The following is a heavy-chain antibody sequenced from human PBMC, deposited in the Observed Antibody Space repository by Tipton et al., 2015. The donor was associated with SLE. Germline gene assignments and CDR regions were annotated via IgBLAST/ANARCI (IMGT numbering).Heavy chain of an antibody. V-gene: IGHV4-31*03. D-gene: IGHD2-21*01. CDR2: IYYSGST. CDR3: ATLAVGSDKNYYYYYMDV. J-gene: IGHJ6*03. CDR1: GGSISSGGYY. Sequence: TLSLTCTVSGGSISSGGYYWSWIRRHPGKGLEWIGYIYYSGSTYYKPSLKSRVTISVDMSKNQFSLKLSSVTAADTAVYYCATLAVGSDKNYYYYYMDVWGKGTSVTVSS.